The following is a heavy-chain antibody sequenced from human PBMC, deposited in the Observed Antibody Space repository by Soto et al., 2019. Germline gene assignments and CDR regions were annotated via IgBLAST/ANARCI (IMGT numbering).Heavy chain of an antibody. CDR3: ARGGSLYWYFDL. CDR1: GYTFTSYA. V-gene: IGHV1-3*01. D-gene: IGHD1-26*01. CDR2: INAGNGNT. J-gene: IGHJ2*01. Sequence: ASVKVSCKASGYTFTSYAMHWVRQAPGQRLEWMGWINAGNGNTKYSQKFQGRVTITRDTSASTAYMELSSLRSEDTAVYYCARGGSLYWYFDLWGCGTLVTVSS.